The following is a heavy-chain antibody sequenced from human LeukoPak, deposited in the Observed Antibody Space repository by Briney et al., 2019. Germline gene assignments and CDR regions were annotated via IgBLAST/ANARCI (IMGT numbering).Heavy chain of an antibody. V-gene: IGHV1-2*02. CDR3: ARAPTVTTYYYYYYYMDV. Sequence: ASVKVSCKASGYSFADYYMHWVRQAPGQGLEWMGWIKPNSGDTRSAQKFQGRVTMTRDTSISTAYMELSRLRSDDTAVYYCARAPTVTTYYYYYYYMDVWGKGTTVTVFS. J-gene: IGHJ6*03. CDR2: IKPNSGDT. D-gene: IGHD4-17*01. CDR1: GYSFADYY.